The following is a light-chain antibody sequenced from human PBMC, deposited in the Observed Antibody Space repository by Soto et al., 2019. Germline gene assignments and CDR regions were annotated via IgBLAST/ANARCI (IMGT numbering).Light chain of an antibody. V-gene: IGKV1-39*01. J-gene: IGKJ2*01. Sequence: DIQMTQSPSSLSASVGDRVPLTCRASQSIRSSLNWYQQKPGKAPKLLIYAASSLQSGVPSRFSGSGSGTDFTLTISTLQPEDFATYYCQQSYSTPRTFGQGTKLEIK. CDR2: AAS. CDR3: QQSYSTPRT. CDR1: QSIRSS.